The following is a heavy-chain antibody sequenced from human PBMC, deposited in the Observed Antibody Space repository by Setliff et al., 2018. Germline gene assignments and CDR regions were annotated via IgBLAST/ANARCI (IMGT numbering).Heavy chain of an antibody. CDR3: VPGRGS. CDR1: GFSLNSFR. CDR2: ISSTGDDI. D-gene: IGHD6-25*01. V-gene: IGHV3-21*01. Sequence: GGSLRLSCAASGFSLNSFRMTWIRQPPGKGLEWVSSISSTGDDIYYADPVKGRFTISRDNAENTLYLHMNNLRAEDTAVFYCVPGRGSWGQGALVTVSS. J-gene: IGHJ5*02.